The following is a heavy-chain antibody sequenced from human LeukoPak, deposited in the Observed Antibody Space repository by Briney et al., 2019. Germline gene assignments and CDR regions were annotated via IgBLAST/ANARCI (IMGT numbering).Heavy chain of an antibody. CDR1: GFTFSSYG. Sequence: PGGSLRFSCAASGFTFSSYGMHWVRQAPGKGLEWVAVISYDGSNKYYADSVKGRFTISRDNSKNTLYLQMNSLRSDDTAVYYCARDYGDYRERFTYWGQGTLVTVSS. J-gene: IGHJ4*02. D-gene: IGHD4-17*01. CDR2: ISYDGSNK. V-gene: IGHV3-30*03. CDR3: ARDYGDYRERFTY.